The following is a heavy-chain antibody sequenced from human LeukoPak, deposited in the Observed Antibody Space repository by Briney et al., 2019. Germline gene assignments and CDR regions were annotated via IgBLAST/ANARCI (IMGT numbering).Heavy chain of an antibody. CDR3: ARDSYGGVFDY. D-gene: IGHD5-18*01. CDR1: GGSLSSGDYY. CDR2: IYYSGST. Sequence: SETLSLTCTVSGGSLSSGDYYWSWIRQPPGKGLEWIGYIYYSGSTYYNPSLKSRVTISVDTSKNQFSLKLSSVTAADTAVYYCARDSYGGVFDYWGQGTLVTVSS. V-gene: IGHV4-30-4*01. J-gene: IGHJ4*02.